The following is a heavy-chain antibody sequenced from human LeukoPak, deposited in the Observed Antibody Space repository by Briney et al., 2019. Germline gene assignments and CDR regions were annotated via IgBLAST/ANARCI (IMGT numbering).Heavy chain of an antibody. V-gene: IGHV4-39*07. Sequence: SETLSLTCTVSGVSISSSNSYWGWIRQPPGKGLEWIGSIYYSGNTYYNASLKSQVSISIDTSKNQFSLKLSSVTAADTAVYYCARVGKWLGYYYYYMDVWGKGTTVTVSS. CDR3: ARVGKWLGYYYYYMDV. CDR2: IYYSGNT. D-gene: IGHD6-19*01. CDR1: GVSISSSNSY. J-gene: IGHJ6*03.